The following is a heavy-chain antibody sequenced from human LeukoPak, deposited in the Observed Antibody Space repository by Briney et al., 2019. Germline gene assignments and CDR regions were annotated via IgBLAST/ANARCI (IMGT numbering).Heavy chain of an antibody. CDR3: ARDLGGWYVFDY. J-gene: IGHJ4*02. Sequence: GWSLRLSCEASGFSVSSNYMSWVRQAPGKGLEWVANIKQDGSEKYYVDSVKGRFTISRDNAKNSLYLQMNSLRAEDTAVYYCARDLGGWYVFDYWGQGTLVTVFS. D-gene: IGHD6-19*01. CDR1: GFSVSSNY. CDR2: IKQDGSEK. V-gene: IGHV3-7*01.